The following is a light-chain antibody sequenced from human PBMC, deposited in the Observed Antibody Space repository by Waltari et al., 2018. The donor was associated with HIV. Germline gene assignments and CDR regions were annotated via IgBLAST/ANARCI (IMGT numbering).Light chain of an antibody. Sequence: IHMTQFPSTLSASVGDTVIITCRASQNIGTSLAWYRQKPGKAPGLPIYQASTLQNGVSPRFSCTGSGTEFTLTITGLQRDDFTGYFCQQYETCCSFGQGT. J-gene: IGKJ2*04. CDR1: QNIGTS. CDR2: QAS. V-gene: IGKV1-5*03. CDR3: QQYETCCS.